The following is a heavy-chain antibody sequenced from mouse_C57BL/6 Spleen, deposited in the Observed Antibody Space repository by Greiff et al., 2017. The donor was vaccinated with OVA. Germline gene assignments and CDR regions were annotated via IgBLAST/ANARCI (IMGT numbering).Heavy chain of an antibody. CDR2: INPGSGGP. D-gene: IGHD2-4*01. CDR3: ARGDYDGRRGFDD. Sequence: QVQLKESGAELVRPGTSVKVSCKASGYAFTNYLIEWVKQRPGQGLEWIGVINPGSGGPNYNEKFKGKATLTADKSSSPASMLLRSLTSEDSAVDYCARGDYDGRRGFDDWGQGTTRTVSS. V-gene: IGHV1-54*01. CDR1: GYAFTNYL. J-gene: IGHJ2*01.